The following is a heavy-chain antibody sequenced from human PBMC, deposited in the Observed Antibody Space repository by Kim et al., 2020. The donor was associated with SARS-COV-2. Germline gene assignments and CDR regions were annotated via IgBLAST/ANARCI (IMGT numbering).Heavy chain of an antibody. D-gene: IGHD3-10*01. V-gene: IGHV3-13*01. CDR1: GFTFSSYD. CDR3: ARALHRRYYGSGSYYPFDY. J-gene: IGHJ4*02. Sequence: GGSLRLSCAASGFTFSSYDMHWVRQATGKGLEWVSAIGTAGDTYYPGSVKGRFTISRENAKNSLYLQMNSLRAGDTAVYYCARALHRRYYGSGSYYPFDYWGQGTLVTVSS. CDR2: IGTAGDT.